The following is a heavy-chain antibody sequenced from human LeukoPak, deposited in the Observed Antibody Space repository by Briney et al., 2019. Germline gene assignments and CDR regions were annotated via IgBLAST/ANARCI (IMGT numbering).Heavy chain of an antibody. CDR3: TKDHGFYSSGWHPLFDH. D-gene: IGHD6-19*01. CDR2: ISDSGSST. V-gene: IGHV3-23*01. Sequence: GGSLRLSCAASGLTFSSYEINWVRQAPGKGLEWVSTISDSGSSTYYTDSVKGRFTFSRDNSKNTLHLRMNSLRAEDTAVYYCTKDHGFYSSGWHPLFDHWGQGTLVTVTP. J-gene: IGHJ4*02. CDR1: GLTFSSYE.